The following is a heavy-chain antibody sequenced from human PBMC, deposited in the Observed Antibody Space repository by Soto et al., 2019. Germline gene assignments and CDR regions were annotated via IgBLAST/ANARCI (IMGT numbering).Heavy chain of an antibody. V-gene: IGHV3-30*03. J-gene: IGHJ6*02. D-gene: IGHD3-3*01. CDR2: ISYDGGNA. CDR3: ARDLTVFGVLNGDSPMDV. Sequence: GGSLRLSCAGSGFSFSNHVMHWVRQAPGKGLEWVAVISYDGGNAYYAESVKGRFTVSRDNSKNTMYIEMSSVRGDDTAVYYCARDLTVFGVLNGDSPMDVWGQGTTVTVSS. CDR1: GFSFSNHV.